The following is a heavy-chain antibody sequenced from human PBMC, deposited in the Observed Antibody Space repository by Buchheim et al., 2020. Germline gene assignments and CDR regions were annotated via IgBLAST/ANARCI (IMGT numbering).Heavy chain of an antibody. CDR2: IWYDGSNK. J-gene: IGHJ6*02. CDR3: ARDQERFGEFLTYGMDV. Sequence: QVQLVESGGGVVQPGRSLRLSCAASGFTFSSYGMHWVRQAPGKGLEWVAVIWYDGSNKYYADSVKGRFTISRANSKNTLYLQMNSLRAEDTAVYYCARDQERFGEFLTYGMDVWGQGTT. V-gene: IGHV3-33*01. CDR1: GFTFSSYG. D-gene: IGHD3-10*01.